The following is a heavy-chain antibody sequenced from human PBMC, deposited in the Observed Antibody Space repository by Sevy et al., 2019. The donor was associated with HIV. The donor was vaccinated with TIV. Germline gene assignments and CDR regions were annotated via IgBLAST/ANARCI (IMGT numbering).Heavy chain of an antibody. CDR1: GLTFSSYW. V-gene: IGHV3-7*01. CDR3: TKFYGTGSYVDY. CDR2: IKEDGSEQ. J-gene: IGHJ4*02. D-gene: IGHD6-19*01. Sequence: GGSLRLSCEASGLTFSSYWMSWVRQAPGKGLEWVANIKEDGSEQYYVDSVKGRFTVSRDNAKNSLYLQMNSLRAEDTTVYYCTKFYGTGSYVDYWGQGTLVTVSS.